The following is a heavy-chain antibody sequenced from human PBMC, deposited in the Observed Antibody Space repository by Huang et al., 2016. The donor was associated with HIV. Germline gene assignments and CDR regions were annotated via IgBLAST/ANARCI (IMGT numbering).Heavy chain of an antibody. D-gene: IGHD6-19*01. CDR3: ARRAAVIGMDY. CDR1: GFRFNDDN. CDR2: MRKNGET. J-gene: IGHJ4*02. Sequence: EVQLVESGGGLVKVGGSLRLSCVASGFRFNDDNINWVRQGPGKGLDGVSSMRKNGETHDGDSVRGRFTISRDNANKSVYLQMNSLRAEDTAVYYCARRAAVIGMDYWGQGALVTVSS. V-gene: IGHV3-21*01.